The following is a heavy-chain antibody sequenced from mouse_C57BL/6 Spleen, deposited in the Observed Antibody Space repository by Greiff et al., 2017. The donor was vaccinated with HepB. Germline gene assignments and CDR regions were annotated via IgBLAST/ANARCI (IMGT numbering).Heavy chain of an antibody. CDR1: GYSITSGYG. D-gene: IGHD1-2*01. V-gene: IGHV3-2*02. Sequence: EVQLQESGPGLVKPSQSLSLTCTVTGYSITSGYGWNWIRQFPGNKREWMGYISYSGSTNYNPSLKSRISITRDTSKNHFFLQLNSVTTEETATYSCARTARIKYWGQGTTLTVSS. CDR2: ISYSGST. CDR3: ARTARIKY. J-gene: IGHJ2*01.